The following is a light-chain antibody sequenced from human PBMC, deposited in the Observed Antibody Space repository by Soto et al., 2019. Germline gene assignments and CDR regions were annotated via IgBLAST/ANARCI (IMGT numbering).Light chain of an antibody. CDR2: YIS. Sequence: EIVMTQSPATLSVSPGETASLSCRASQSAGNFLAWYQQKPGQAPRLLIYYISTRATGIPARFSGSGSGTEFTLTINSLQSEDSEVYYCQQYGSSPWTLGQGTKVDIK. CDR1: QSAGNF. CDR3: QQYGSSPWT. V-gene: IGKV3D-15*02. J-gene: IGKJ1*01.